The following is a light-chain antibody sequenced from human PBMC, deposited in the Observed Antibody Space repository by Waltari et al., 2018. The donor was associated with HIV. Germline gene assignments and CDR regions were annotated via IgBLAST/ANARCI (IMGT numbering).Light chain of an antibody. CDR1: ELAKKY. Sequence: SYELTQPSSVSVSPGQTARITCSGDELAKKYARWFQQKPGQAPVLVIYRDRERPSGFPARFSGSSSGTTVTLSISGAQVEDEADYYCYFAADNKAIFGGGTRLTVL. V-gene: IGLV3-27*01. J-gene: IGLJ2*01. CDR3: YFAADNKAI. CDR2: RDR.